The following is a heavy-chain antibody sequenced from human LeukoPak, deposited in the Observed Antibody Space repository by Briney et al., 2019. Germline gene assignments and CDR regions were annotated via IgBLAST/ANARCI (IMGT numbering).Heavy chain of an antibody. D-gene: IGHD1-7*01. Sequence: PGGSLRLSCAASGFTFSSYGMHWVRQAPGKGLEWVAIIQYDGSHKYYADSVKGRFTISRDNSKNTLYLQMNSLRAEDTAVYYCARDGAWNGNYLSNWGQGTLVTVSS. CDR1: GFTFSSYG. V-gene: IGHV3-30*02. CDR3: ARDGAWNGNYLSN. CDR2: IQYDGSHK. J-gene: IGHJ4*02.